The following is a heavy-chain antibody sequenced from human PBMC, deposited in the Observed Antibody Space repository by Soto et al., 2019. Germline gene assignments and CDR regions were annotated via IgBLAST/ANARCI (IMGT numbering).Heavy chain of an antibody. J-gene: IGHJ6*02. CDR3: ARDQPVAGKTPEYYYYGMDV. CDR2: IIPIFGTA. Sequence: QVQLVQSGAEVKKPGPSLKVSCKASGGTFSSYAISWVRQAPGQGLEWMGGIIPIFGTANYAQKFQGRVTITADESTGTAYMELGSLRCEDTAVYYCARDQPVAGKTPEYYYYGMDVWCQGATVIVSS. D-gene: IGHD6-19*01. V-gene: IGHV1-69*01. CDR1: GGTFSSYA.